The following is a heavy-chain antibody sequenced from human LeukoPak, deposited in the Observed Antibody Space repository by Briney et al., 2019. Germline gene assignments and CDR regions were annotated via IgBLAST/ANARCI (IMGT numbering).Heavy chain of an antibody. J-gene: IGHJ1*01. V-gene: IGHV5-51*01. CDR1: GYSFTSYW. CDR3: ARLRTGEPYEYFQH. Sequence: GEPLKISCKGSGYSFTSYWIGWVRQMPGKGLEWMGFIFPGDSDTRYSPSFQGQVIISADKSISTAYLQWSSLKASDTAMYYCARLRTGEPYEYFQHWGQGTLVTVSS. D-gene: IGHD3-10*01. CDR2: IFPGDSDT.